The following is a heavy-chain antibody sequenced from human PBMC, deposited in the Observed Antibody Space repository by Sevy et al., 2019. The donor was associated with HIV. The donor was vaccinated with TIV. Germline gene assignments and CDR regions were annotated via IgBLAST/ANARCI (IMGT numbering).Heavy chain of an antibody. CDR2: IKSEFDGGAI. CDR1: GFTFSSAW. Sequence: GGSLRLSCTASGFTFSSAWMSWVRQAPGKGLEWVGRIKSEFDGGAIDYAAPVKGGFSISREDSKTTVYLQMNRLKTDDTAVYYCITDPAYRGYDEEVINYYFYGMDVWGQGTTVTVSS. D-gene: IGHD5-12*01. V-gene: IGHV3-15*01. J-gene: IGHJ6*02. CDR3: ITDPAYRGYDEEVINYYFYGMDV.